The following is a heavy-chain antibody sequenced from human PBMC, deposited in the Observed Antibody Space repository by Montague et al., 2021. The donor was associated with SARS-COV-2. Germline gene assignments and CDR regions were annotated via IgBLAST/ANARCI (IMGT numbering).Heavy chain of an antibody. CDR1: GYTFTSYD. J-gene: IGHJ6*02. D-gene: IGHD2-2*01. CDR2: MNPNSGNT. V-gene: IGHV1-8*02. CDR3: ARGRYCSSTSCHGSYWLDYYYGMDV. Sequence: QSGAEVKKPGESLKISCKASGYTFTSYDINWVRQAAGQGLEWMGWMNPNSGNTGYAQKFQGRVTMTRNTSISTAYMELSSLRSEDTAVYYCARGRYCSSTSCHGSYWLDYYYGMDVWGQGTTVTVSS.